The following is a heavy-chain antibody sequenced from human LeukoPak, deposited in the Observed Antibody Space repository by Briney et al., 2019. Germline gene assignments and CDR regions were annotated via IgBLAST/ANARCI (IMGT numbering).Heavy chain of an antibody. J-gene: IGHJ4*02. CDR3: ARSGRDWGFDY. CDR2: IHPGDSDT. CDR1: GYSFTTYW. V-gene: IGHV5-51*01. D-gene: IGHD2-21*02. Sequence: GGSLKISCRGSGYSFTTYWIGWERQMPGKGLEWMGIIHPGDSDTRYSPSFQGQVTMSADKSISTAYLQWSSLKASDTAMYYCARSGRDWGFDYWGQGTLVTVSS.